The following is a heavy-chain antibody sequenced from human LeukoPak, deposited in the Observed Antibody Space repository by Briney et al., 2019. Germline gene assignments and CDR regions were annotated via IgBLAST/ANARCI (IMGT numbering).Heavy chain of an antibody. V-gene: IGHV3-64D*08. CDR3: VTVGMTSIWSYLRFDP. Sequence: PXGSLRLSCAASGFTFSTNSMHWVRQAPGKGLEFVSAITSNGGSTYYADSVKGRFTISRDNSKNTLYLQMSSLRAEDTAVYYCVTVGMTSIWSYLRFDPRGQGTLVSVSS. J-gene: IGHJ5*02. CDR1: GFTFSTNS. D-gene: IGHD1-26*01. CDR2: ITSNGGST.